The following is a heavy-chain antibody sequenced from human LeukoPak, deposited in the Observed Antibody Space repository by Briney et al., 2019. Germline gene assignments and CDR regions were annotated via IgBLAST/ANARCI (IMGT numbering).Heavy chain of an antibody. CDR1: GGSISSSSYY. Sequence: PSETLSLTCTVSGGSISSSSYYWGWIRQPPGKGLEWIGSIYYSGSTYYNPSLKSRVTISVDTSKNQFSLKLSSVTAADTAVYYCARGYSSGWYELDYWGQGTLVTVSS. CDR3: ARGYSSGWYELDY. J-gene: IGHJ4*02. CDR2: IYYSGST. V-gene: IGHV4-39*07. D-gene: IGHD6-19*01.